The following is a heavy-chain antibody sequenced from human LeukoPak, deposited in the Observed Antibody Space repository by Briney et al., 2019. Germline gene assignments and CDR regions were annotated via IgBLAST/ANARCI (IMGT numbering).Heavy chain of an antibody. CDR1: GFTFSSYW. V-gene: IGHV3-9*03. CDR3: VKSPRGAVWYYFDY. CDR2: ISWNSGTI. J-gene: IGHJ4*02. Sequence: PGGSLRLSCAASGFTFSSYWMSWVRQAPGKGLEWVSGISWNSGTIKYADSVKGRFTISRDNAKSSLYLRMNSLRAEDMALYYCVKSPRGAVWYYFDYWGQGTLVTVSS. D-gene: IGHD3-10*01.